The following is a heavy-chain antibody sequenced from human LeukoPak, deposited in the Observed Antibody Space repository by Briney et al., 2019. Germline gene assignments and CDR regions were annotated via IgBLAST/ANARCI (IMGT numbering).Heavy chain of an antibody. Sequence: GGSLRLFCAASGFTFDDYAMHWVRQAPGKGLEWVSGISWNSGSIGYADSVKGRFTISRDNAKNSLYLQMNSLRAEDTALYYCAKDITRAIAVADDAFDIWGQGTMVTVSS. CDR1: GFTFDDYA. CDR3: AKDITRAIAVADDAFDI. D-gene: IGHD6-19*01. CDR2: ISWNSGSI. J-gene: IGHJ3*02. V-gene: IGHV3-9*01.